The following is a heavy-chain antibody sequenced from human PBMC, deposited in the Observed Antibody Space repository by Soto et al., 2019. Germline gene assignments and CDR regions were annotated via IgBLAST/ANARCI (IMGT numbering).Heavy chain of an antibody. CDR3: AKGIAVDGSSIDY. J-gene: IGHJ4*02. Sequence: QVQLVESGGGVVQPGRSLRLSCAASGFTFSSYGMHWVRQAPGKGLEWVAVISYDGSNKYYADSVKGRFTISRDTSKNTLYRQMNSLRAEDTAVYYCAKGIAVDGSSIDYWGQGTLVTVSS. D-gene: IGHD6-19*01. V-gene: IGHV3-30*18. CDR2: ISYDGSNK. CDR1: GFTFSSYG.